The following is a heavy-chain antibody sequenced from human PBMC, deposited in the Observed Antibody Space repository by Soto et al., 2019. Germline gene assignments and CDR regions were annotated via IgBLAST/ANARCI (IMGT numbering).Heavy chain of an antibody. CDR3: ARGYGRNFHY. CDR2: IYYSGST. J-gene: IGHJ4*02. D-gene: IGHD5-18*01. Sequence: PSETLSLTCTVSGGSISSSSYYWGWIRQPPGKGLEWIGSIYYSGSTYYNPSLKSRVTISVDTSKNQFSLKLSSVTAADTAVYYCARGYGRNFHYWGQGTLVTVSS. V-gene: IGHV4-39*01. CDR1: GGSISSSSYY.